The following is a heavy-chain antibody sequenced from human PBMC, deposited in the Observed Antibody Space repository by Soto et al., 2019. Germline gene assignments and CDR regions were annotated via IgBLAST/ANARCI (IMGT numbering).Heavy chain of an antibody. V-gene: IGHV1-18*01. CDR2: IATYNNNR. CDR3: ARVLRGVVNWFDP. CDR1: GDTFTNFG. D-gene: IGHD3-10*01. J-gene: IGHJ5*02. Sequence: AASVKVSCKTSGDTFTNFGLSWVRQAPGQGLEWMGWIATYNNNRNYAQKFQGRLTLTTDTSTSTAYMELKSLGYDDTAVYYCARVLRGVVNWFDPWGQGTLVTVSS.